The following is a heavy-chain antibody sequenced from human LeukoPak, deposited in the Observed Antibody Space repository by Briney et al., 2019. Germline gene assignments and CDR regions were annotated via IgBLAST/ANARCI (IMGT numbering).Heavy chain of an antibody. CDR3: ARGGGKFEYYYDSSGYYFGY. Sequence: GASVKVSCKASGGTFISYAISWVRQAPGQGLEWMGGIIPIFGTANYAQKFQGRVTITADESTSTAYMELSSLRSEDTAVYYCARGGGKFEYYYDSSGYYFGYWGQGTLVTVSS. V-gene: IGHV1-69*13. D-gene: IGHD3-22*01. CDR2: IIPIFGTA. CDR1: GGTFISYA. J-gene: IGHJ4*02.